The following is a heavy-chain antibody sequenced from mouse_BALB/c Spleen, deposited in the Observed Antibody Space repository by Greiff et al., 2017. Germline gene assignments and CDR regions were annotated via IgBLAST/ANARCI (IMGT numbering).Heavy chain of an antibody. CDR2: ISSGGST. J-gene: IGHJ2*01. CDR1: GFTFSSYA. CDR3: ARGGGTIDY. V-gene: IGHV5-6-5*01. Sequence: EVQLVESGGGLVKPGGSLKLSCAASGFTFSSYAMSWVRQTPEKRLEWVASISSGGSTYYPDSVKGRFTISRDNARNILYLQMSSLRSEDTAMYYCARGGGTIDYWGQGTTLTVSA. D-gene: IGHD2-13*01.